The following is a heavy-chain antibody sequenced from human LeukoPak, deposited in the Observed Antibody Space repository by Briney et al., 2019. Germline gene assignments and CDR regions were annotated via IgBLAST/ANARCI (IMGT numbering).Heavy chain of an antibody. D-gene: IGHD5-24*01. CDR2: IRYDGSNK. J-gene: IGHJ5*02. Sequence: GGSLRLSCAASGFTFSSYGMHWVRQAPGKGLEWVAFIRYDGSNKYYADSVKGRFTISRDNSKNTLYLQMNSLRAEDTAVYYCAKESERWLQSSWFDPWGQGTLVTVPS. CDR3: AKESERWLQSSWFDP. CDR1: GFTFSSYG. V-gene: IGHV3-30*02.